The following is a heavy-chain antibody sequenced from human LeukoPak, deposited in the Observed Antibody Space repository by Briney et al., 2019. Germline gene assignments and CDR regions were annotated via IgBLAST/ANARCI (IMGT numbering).Heavy chain of an antibody. V-gene: IGHV3-23*01. J-gene: IGHJ6*02. CDR3: ARNPIYYYGSGTNYGMDV. CDR1: GFTFSSYA. D-gene: IGHD3-10*01. CDR2: ISGSGGST. Sequence: GGSLRLSCAASGFTFSSYAMSWVRRAPGKGLEWVSAISGSGGSTYYADSVKGRFTISRDNSKNTLYLQMNSLRAKDTAVYYCARNPIYYYGSGTNYGMDVWGQGTTVTVSS.